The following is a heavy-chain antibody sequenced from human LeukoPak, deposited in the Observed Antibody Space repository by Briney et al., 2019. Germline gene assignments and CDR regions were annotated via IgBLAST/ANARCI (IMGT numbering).Heavy chain of an antibody. CDR3: ALAPVFLITLLHY. J-gene: IGHJ4*02. CDR2: INPNSGGT. D-gene: IGHD3-16*01. V-gene: IGHV1-2*02. Sequence: ASVKVSCTASGFTFTGYYMHWVRQAPGQGLEWMGWINPNSGGTNYAQTFDGRVTMTEDTSTDTAYMELTSLTSDDTARYYCALAPVFLITLLHYWGQGTLIIVSS. CDR1: GFTFTGYY.